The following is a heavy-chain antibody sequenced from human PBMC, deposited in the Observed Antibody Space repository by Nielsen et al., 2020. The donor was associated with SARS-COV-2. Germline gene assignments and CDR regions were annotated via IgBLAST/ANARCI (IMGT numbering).Heavy chain of an antibody. CDR1: GGSFSGYY. V-gene: IGHV4-34*01. J-gene: IGHJ5*02. CDR3: ARGVEMSIAAAGRGVNWFDP. CDR2: INHSGST. D-gene: IGHD6-13*01. Sequence: SETLSLTCAVYGGSFSGYYWSWIRQPPGKGLEWIGEINHSGSTNYNPSLRSRVTISVDTSKNQFSLKLSSVTAADTAVYYCARGVEMSIAAAGRGVNWFDPWGQGTRSPSPQ.